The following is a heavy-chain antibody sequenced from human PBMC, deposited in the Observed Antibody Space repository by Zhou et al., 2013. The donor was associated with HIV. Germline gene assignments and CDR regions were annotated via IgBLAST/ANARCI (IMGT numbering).Heavy chain of an antibody. Sequence: QVQLVQSGAEVKKPGASVKVSCKASGYTFTSYGISWVRQAPGQGLEWMGWISAYNGNTHYAQKLQGRVTMTTDTSTNTAYMELRSLISDDTAVYYCARVSSGRARYFDFWGQGTLVIVSS. V-gene: IGHV1-18*01. CDR3: ARVSSGRARYFDF. CDR2: ISAYNGNT. J-gene: IGHJ4*02. CDR1: GYTFTSYG. D-gene: IGHD1-20*01.